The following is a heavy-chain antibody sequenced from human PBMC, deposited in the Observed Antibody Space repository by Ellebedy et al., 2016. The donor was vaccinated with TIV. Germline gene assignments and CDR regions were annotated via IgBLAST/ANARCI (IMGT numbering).Heavy chain of an antibody. D-gene: IGHD2-15*01. CDR1: GDSISTHNW. Sequence: SETLSLXXTVSGDSISTHNWWGCVRQPPGQGLEWIAEIHHGGSTNYNPSLKSRVTISVDRSNNHFSLKMNSMTAADTAVYYCAARGVVSRNFDIWGQGTMVAVPS. V-gene: IGHV4-4*02. J-gene: IGHJ3*02. CDR3: AARGVVSRNFDI. CDR2: IHHGGST.